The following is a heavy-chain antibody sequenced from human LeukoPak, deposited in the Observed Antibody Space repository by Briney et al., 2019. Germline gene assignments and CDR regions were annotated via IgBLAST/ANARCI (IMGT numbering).Heavy chain of an antibody. CDR1: GFTFSSYA. Sequence: GASLRLSCATSGFTFSSYAMSWVRHPPGRGPEWVSAISGSGGSTYYADSVKGRFTISRDNSKNTLYLQMNSLRAEDTAVYYCAKDQGYSGYPFDYWGQGTLGTVSS. CDR2: ISGSGGST. D-gene: IGHD5-12*01. J-gene: IGHJ4*02. CDR3: AKDQGYSGYPFDY. V-gene: IGHV3-23*01.